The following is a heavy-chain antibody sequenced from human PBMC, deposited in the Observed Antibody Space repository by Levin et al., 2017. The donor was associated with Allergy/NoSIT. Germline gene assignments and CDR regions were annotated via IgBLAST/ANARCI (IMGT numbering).Heavy chain of an antibody. J-gene: IGHJ4*02. CDR2: ISTSSNYI. V-gene: IGHV3-21*01. CDR3: ASKTVNGDFDY. Sequence: GESLKISCAASGFTFSSYGMNWVRQAPGKGLEWISSISTSSNYIHYADSVKGRFTISRDNAKNSLYLQMNSLRAEDTAVYYCASKTVNGDFDYWGQGTLVTGSS. D-gene: IGHD4-17*01. CDR1: GFTFSSYG.